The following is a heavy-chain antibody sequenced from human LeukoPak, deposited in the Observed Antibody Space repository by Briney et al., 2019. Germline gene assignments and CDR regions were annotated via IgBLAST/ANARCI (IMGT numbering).Heavy chain of an antibody. Sequence: GGCLRLSCEASGFTFSTHWMHWVRQVPGKGLVWVSRIRGDGYDTNYADSVRGRFTISRDNVKNTLYLQMSSLRADDTAVYYCARDLVLGSGSYDYWGQGTLVTVSS. CDR2: IRGDGYDT. CDR1: GFTFSTHW. V-gene: IGHV3-74*01. D-gene: IGHD3-10*01. J-gene: IGHJ4*02. CDR3: ARDLVLGSGSYDY.